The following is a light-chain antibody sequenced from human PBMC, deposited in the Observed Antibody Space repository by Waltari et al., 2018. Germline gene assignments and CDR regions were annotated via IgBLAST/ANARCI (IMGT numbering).Light chain of an antibody. V-gene: IGKV2-28*01. CDR1: QSLLYSDGFTY. J-gene: IGKJ4*01. Sequence: DIVMTQSPLSLPVTPGEPASISCRSSQSLLYSDGFTYLDWYLQKPGQSPQLLIYMGSNRASGVPDRFSGSGSDTDFTLKISRVEAEDVGVYYCMQALQTPLTFCEGTKVEIK. CDR2: MGS. CDR3: MQALQTPLT.